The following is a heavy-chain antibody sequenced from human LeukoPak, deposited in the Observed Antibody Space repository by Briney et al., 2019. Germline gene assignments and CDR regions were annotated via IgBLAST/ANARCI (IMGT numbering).Heavy chain of an antibody. J-gene: IGHJ5*02. CDR1: RYTLTSYG. CDR3: ARGPRAVAGPRDWFDP. V-gene: IGHV1-18*01. D-gene: IGHD6-19*01. Sequence: ASVKVSCKASRYTLTSYGISWVRQAPGQGLEWMGCISAYNGNTNYAQKLQGRVTMTTDTPTSTVYMVLRSLRSVDTAVYYCARGPRAVAGPRDWFDPWGQGTLVTVSS. CDR2: ISAYNGNT.